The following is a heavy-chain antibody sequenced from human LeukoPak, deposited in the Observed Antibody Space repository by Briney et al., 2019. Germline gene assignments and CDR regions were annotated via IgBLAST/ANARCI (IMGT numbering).Heavy chain of an antibody. J-gene: IGHJ4*02. CDR2: IYYSGST. Sequence: SETLSLTCTVSGGSISSYYWSWIRQPPGKGLEWIGYIYYSGSTNYNPSLKSRVTISVDTSKNQFSLKLSSVTAADTAVYYCARQSSFTYYFDYWGQGTLVTVSS. CDR3: ARQSSFTYYFDY. V-gene: IGHV4-59*08. CDR1: GGSISSYY.